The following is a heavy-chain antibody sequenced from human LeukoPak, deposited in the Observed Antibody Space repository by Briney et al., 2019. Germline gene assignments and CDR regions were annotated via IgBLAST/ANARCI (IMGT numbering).Heavy chain of an antibody. D-gene: IGHD3-10*01. V-gene: IGHV4-59*12. CDR3: ARVLLPVRFGMDV. Sequence: SETLSLTCTVSGGSISSYYWSWIRQPPGKGLEWIGYIYYSGSTNYNPSLKSRVTISVDTSKNQLSLKLSSVTAADTAVYYCARVLLPVRFGMDVWGQGTTVTVSS. J-gene: IGHJ6*02. CDR1: GGSISSYY. CDR2: IYYSGST.